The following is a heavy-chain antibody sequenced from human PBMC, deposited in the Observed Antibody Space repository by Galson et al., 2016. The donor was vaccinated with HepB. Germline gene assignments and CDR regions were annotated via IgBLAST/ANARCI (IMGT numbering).Heavy chain of an antibody. CDR2: ISAVNGNT. Sequence: SVKVSCKASGYTFTGYGISWVRQAPGQGLERMGWISAVNGNTRYAQRFQDRVTMTIDTSTSTAFIELRSLRSDDTAVYYCARYRAATAYSAYWGQGTLVTVSS. CDR1: GYTFTGYG. CDR3: ARYRAATAYSAY. D-gene: IGHD6-25*01. J-gene: IGHJ4*02. V-gene: IGHV1-18*01.